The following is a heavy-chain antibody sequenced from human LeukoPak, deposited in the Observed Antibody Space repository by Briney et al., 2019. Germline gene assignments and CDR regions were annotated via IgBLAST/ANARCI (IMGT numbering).Heavy chain of an antibody. J-gene: IGHJ4*02. CDR1: GFTFSSYA. V-gene: IGHV3-30*01. D-gene: IGHD3-22*01. Sequence: GGSLRLSCAASGFTFSSYAMHWVRQAPGKGLEWVAVISYDGGNKYYADSVKGRFTISRDNSKNTLYLQMNSLRAEDTAVYYCAREGKYYYDSSGYPDYWGQGTLVTVSS. CDR3: AREGKYYYDSSGYPDY. CDR2: ISYDGGNK.